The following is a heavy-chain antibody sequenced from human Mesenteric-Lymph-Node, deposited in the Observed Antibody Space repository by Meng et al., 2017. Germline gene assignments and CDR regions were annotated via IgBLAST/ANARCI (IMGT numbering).Heavy chain of an antibody. V-gene: IGHV4-4*07. CDR3: ARDRRYFDWLLFPHDAFDI. CDR1: GGPISSYY. CDR2: IYTSGST. J-gene: IGHJ3*02. D-gene: IGHD3-9*01. Sequence: SETLSLTCTVSGGPISSYYWSWIRQPAGKGLEWIGRIYTSGSTNYNPSLKSRVTMSVDTSKNQFSLKLSSVTAADTAVYYCARDRRYFDWLLFPHDAFDIWGQGTMVTVSS.